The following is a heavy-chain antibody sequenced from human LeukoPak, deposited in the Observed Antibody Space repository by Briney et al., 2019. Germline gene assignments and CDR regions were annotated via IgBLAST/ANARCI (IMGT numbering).Heavy chain of an antibody. D-gene: IGHD2-2*01. CDR3: ARSGYCSSTSCYRH. J-gene: IGHJ4*02. V-gene: IGHV3-30*03. CDR1: GFTFSSYG. CDR2: ISYDGSNK. Sequence: GGSLRLSCAASGFTFSSYGMHWVRQAPGKGLEWVAVISYDGSNKYYADSVKGRFTISRDNSKNTLYLQMNSLRAEDTAVYYCARSGYCSSTSCYRHWGQGTLVTVSS.